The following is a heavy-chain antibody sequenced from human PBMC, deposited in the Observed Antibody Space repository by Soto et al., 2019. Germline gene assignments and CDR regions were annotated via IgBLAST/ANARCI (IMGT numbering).Heavy chain of an antibody. V-gene: IGHV3-23*01. CDR1: GFTFSSYA. CDR2: ISGSGGST. D-gene: IGHD4-4*01. J-gene: IGHJ6*02. CDR3: AKDQSKAPYYYGMDV. Sequence: PGGSLRLSCAASGFTFSSYAMSWVRQAPGKGLEWVSAISGSGGSTYYADSVKGRFTISRDNSKNTLYLQMNSLRAEDTAVYYCAKDQSKAPYYYGMDVWGQGTTVTVSS.